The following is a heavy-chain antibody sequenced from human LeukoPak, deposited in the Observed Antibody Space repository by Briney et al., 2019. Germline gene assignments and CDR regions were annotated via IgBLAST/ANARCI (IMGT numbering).Heavy chain of an antibody. CDR2: IKQDGSEK. Sequence: GGSLRLSCAASGFTFSSYWMSRVRQAPGKGLEWVANIKQDGSEKYYVDSVKGRFTISRDNAKNSLYLQMNSLRAEDTAVYYCARVVAAAYFDYWGQGTLVTVSS. CDR3: ARVVAAAYFDY. V-gene: IGHV3-7*01. CDR1: GFTFSSYW. J-gene: IGHJ4*02. D-gene: IGHD6-13*01.